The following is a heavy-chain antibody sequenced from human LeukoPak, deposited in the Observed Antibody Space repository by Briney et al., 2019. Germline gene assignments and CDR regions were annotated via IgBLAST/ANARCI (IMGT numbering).Heavy chain of an antibody. CDR2: INPNSGGT. CDR3: ARGVAALGYAFDI. J-gene: IGHJ3*02. Sequence: ASVKVSCKASGYTFTGYYMHWVRQAPGQGLEWMGWINPNSGGTNYAQKFQGRVTMTRDTSISTAYMELSRLRSDDTAVYYCARGVAALGYAFDIWGQGTMVTVSS. CDR1: GYTFTGYY. D-gene: IGHD6-6*01. V-gene: IGHV1-2*02.